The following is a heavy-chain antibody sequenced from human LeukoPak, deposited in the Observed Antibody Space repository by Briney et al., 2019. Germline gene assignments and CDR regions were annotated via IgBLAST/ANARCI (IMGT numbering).Heavy chain of an antibody. D-gene: IGHD5-12*01. V-gene: IGHV1-2*02. J-gene: IGHJ4*02. Sequence: GASVKVSCKASRYTFTGYYMHWVRQAPGQGLEWMGWINPNSGGTNYAQKFQGRVTMTRDTSISTAYMELSRLRSEGAAVYYCARILPEWLRFGDDYWGQGTLVTVSS. CDR2: INPNSGGT. CDR3: ARILPEWLRFGDDY. CDR1: RYTFTGYY.